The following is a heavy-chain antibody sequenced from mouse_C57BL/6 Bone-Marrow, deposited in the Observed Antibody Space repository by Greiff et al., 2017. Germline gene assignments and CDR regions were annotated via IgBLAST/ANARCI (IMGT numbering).Heavy chain of an antibody. D-gene: IGHD1-1*01. CDR1: GYAFSSSW. CDR2: IYPGDGDT. V-gene: IGHV1-82*01. CDR3: ARGGVYGSSYDY. J-gene: IGHJ2*01. Sequence: QVQLKESGPELVKPGASVKISCKASGYAFSSSWMNWVKQRPGKGLEWIGRIYPGDGDTNYNGKFKGKATLTADKSSSTAYMQLSSLTSEDSAVYVCARGGVYGSSYDYWGQGTTLTVSS.